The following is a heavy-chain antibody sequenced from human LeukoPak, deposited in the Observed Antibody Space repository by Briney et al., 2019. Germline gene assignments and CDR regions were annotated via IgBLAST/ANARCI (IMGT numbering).Heavy chain of an antibody. CDR1: GYTFTDYY. CDR3: ARDEAITGTIPDAFDI. J-gene: IGHJ3*02. D-gene: IGHD3-16*01. Sequence: ASVKVSCKTSGYTFTDYYMHWVRQAPGQGLEWMGWINPNSGGTNYAQKFQGRVTMTRDTSISTAYMELSRLRSDDTAVYYCARDEAITGTIPDAFDIWGQGTMVTVSS. V-gene: IGHV1-2*02. CDR2: INPNSGGT.